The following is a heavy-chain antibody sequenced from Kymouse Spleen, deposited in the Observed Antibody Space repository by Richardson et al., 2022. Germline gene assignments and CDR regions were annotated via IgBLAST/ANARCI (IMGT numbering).Heavy chain of an antibody. D-gene: IGHD2-8*01. J-gene: IGHJ6*02. Sequence: QVQLVESGGGLVKPGGSLRLSCAASGFTFSDYYMSWIRQAPGKGLEWVSYISSSGSTIYYADSVKGRFTISRDNAKNSLYLQMNSLRAEDTAVYYCARDDSYCTNGVCWGHYYYGMDVWGQGTTVTVSS. CDR1: GFTFSDYY. CDR2: ISSSGSTI. CDR3: ARDDSYCTNGVCWGHYYYGMDV. V-gene: IGHV3-11*01.